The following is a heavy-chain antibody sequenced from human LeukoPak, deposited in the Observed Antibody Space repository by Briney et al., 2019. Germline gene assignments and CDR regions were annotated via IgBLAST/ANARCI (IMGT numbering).Heavy chain of an antibody. D-gene: IGHD3-10*01. CDR2: ISGSCGST. Sequence: GGTLRLSCAASGFTFSSYGMSWVRQAAGRGLEWVSAISGSCGSTYYADSVRRRFTISRDNSKNTLYLQINSLRAEDTALYCFAKAAELGLPNYFDYWGQGPLVPVSS. V-gene: IGHV3-23*01. CDR3: AKAAELGLPNYFDY. CDR1: GFTFSSYG. J-gene: IGHJ4*02.